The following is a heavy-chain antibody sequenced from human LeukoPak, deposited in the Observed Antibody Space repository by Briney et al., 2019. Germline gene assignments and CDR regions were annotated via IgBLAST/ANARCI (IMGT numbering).Heavy chain of an antibody. CDR1: GFTVSSNY. Sequence: PGGSLRLSCSASGFTVSSNYMSWVRQAPGKGLEWVSVLYTVGNAYYADSVKGRFTISRDNSKNTLYLQMNSLRAEDTAVYYCAKGVSGWSDYYYYYGMDVWGQGTTVTVSS. CDR2: LYTVGNA. J-gene: IGHJ6*02. D-gene: IGHD6-19*01. CDR3: AKGVSGWSDYYYYYGMDV. V-gene: IGHV3-66*02.